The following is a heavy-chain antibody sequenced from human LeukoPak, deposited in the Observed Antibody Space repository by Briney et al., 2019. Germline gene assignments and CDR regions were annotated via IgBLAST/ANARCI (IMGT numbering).Heavy chain of an antibody. Sequence: ASVKVSCKTSGYTFSTYYMHWVRQAPGQGLEWLGIIHPTDGSTSYTQKIQGRVTMTRDTATGTVYLELSSLRSEDTAVYWCARANGGGLDYWGQGTLITISS. CDR2: IHPTDGST. D-gene: IGHD3-10*01. V-gene: IGHV1-46*01. CDR1: GYTFSTYY. J-gene: IGHJ4*02. CDR3: ARANGGGLDY.